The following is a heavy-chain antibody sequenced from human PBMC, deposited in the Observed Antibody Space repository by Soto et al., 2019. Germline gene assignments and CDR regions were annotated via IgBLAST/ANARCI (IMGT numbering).Heavy chain of an antibody. CDR1: GYSFTNYW. V-gene: IGHV5-51*01. CDR2: IYPGDSHA. CDR3: ARPYSGGPNDPFDV. Sequence: GETLKISCKGSGYSFTNYWIGWVRQMPGKGLEWMGIIYPGDSHAIYSPSFQGQVTMSADKSISTAYLQWSSLKASDTAMYYCARPYSGGPNDPFDVWGQGTMVTVSS. D-gene: IGHD1-26*01. J-gene: IGHJ3*01.